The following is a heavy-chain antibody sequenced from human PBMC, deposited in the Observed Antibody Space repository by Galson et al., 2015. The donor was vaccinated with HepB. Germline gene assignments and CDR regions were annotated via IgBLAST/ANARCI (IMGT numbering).Heavy chain of an antibody. CDR2: ISWNRGSM. CDR3: AKVGWVFGSGRPLYYFDY. Sequence: SLRLSCAASEFTCDDYAMHWVRQAPGKGLEWVSGISWNRGSMGYADSVKGRFTISRDNAKNSLYLQLNSLRAEDTALYFCAKVGWVFGSGRPLYYFDYWGQGTLVTVSS. J-gene: IGHJ4*02. CDR1: EFTCDDYA. D-gene: IGHD3-10*01. V-gene: IGHV3-9*01.